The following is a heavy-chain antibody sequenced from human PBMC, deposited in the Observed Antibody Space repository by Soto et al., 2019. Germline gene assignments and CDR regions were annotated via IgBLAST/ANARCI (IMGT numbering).Heavy chain of an antibody. CDR1: GGSFSGYS. J-gene: IGHJ6*02. V-gene: IGHV4-34*01. Sequence: PSETLSLTCAVYGGSFSGYSWSWFRQPPGKGLEWIGEINHSGSSNHNPSLKSRVTISVDTSKNQFSLKLSSVTAADTAVYYCARKSSLAARGLFRYNYYGMDVWGQGTTVTVS. D-gene: IGHD6-6*01. CDR3: ARKSSLAARGLFRYNYYGMDV. CDR2: INHSGSS.